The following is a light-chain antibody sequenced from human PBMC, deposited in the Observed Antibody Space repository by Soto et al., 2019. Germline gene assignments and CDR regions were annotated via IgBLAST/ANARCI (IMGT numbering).Light chain of an antibody. Sequence: DIQMTQSPSSLSASVGERVTITCRASQSIDTYLNWYQLKPGKAPNLLIYAATRLHTGVPSRFSGSGSGTGFTLSISNLQPEDFATXXXQQVYSTPGTFGQGTKV. CDR3: QQVYSTPGT. V-gene: IGKV1-39*01. CDR1: QSIDTY. CDR2: AAT. J-gene: IGKJ1*01.